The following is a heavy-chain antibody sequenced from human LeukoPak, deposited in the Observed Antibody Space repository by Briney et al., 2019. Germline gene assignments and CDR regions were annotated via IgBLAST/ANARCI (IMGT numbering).Heavy chain of an antibody. CDR1: GFTFSSYA. V-gene: IGHV3-23*01. Sequence: GGSLRLSCAASGFTFSSYAMSWVRRAPGKGLEWVSAISGSGGSTYYADSVKGRFTISRDNSKNTLYLQMNSLRAEDTAVYYCARGYYKDWFDPWGQGTLVTVSS. J-gene: IGHJ5*02. CDR3: ARGYYKDWFDP. CDR2: ISGSGGST. D-gene: IGHD3-9*01.